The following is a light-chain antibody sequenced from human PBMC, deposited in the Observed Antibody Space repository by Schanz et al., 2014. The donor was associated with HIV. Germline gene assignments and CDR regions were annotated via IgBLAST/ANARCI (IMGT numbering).Light chain of an antibody. Sequence: EIVMTQSPATLSVSPGERATLSCRASQSVSSDLAWYQQKPGQTPRLLIYGASTRATDLSARFSGSGSGTDFTLTISSLQSEDVAVYYCQQYNDWPWTFGPGTELEMK. CDR2: GAS. CDR1: QSVSSD. V-gene: IGKV3-15*01. J-gene: IGKJ1*01. CDR3: QQYNDWPWT.